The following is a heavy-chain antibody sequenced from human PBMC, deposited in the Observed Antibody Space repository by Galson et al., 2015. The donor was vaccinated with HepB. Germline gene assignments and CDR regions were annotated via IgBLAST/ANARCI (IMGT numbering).Heavy chain of an antibody. V-gene: IGHV4-30-4*01. CDR3: ARGRGSSYGFYDH. CDR1: GGSITDDEYY. CDR2: IYNSAST. J-gene: IGHJ4*02. Sequence: TLSLTCAVSGGSITDDEYYWSWIRQPPGKALEWIGYIYNSASTSYNPSLKRRLHMSGDTSKNQFSLNLTSVTAADTAIYYCARGRGSSYGFYDHWGLGTLVTVSS. D-gene: IGHD5-18*01.